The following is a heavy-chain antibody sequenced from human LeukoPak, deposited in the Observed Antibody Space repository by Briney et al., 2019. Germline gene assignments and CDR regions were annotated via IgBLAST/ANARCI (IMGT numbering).Heavy chain of an antibody. V-gene: IGHV1-46*01. J-gene: IGHJ5*02. D-gene: IGHD5-24*01. CDR2: INPSGSST. CDR3: ARDNSVRDEAWWFNP. Sequence: ASVKVSCKASGYSFTSYYMHWVRQAPGQGLEWMGLINPSGSSTTYAQKFQGRVTMTRDMFTSTDYMELTSLTSDDTAVYYCARDNSVRDEAWWFNPRGQGTLVTVSS. CDR1: GYSFTSYY.